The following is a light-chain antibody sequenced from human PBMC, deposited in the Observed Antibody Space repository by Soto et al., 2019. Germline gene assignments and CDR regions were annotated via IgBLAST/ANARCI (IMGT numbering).Light chain of an antibody. CDR1: SANIGAAYN. J-gene: IGLJ1*01. CDR3: SSDAGNYNYV. V-gene: IGLV1-40*01. Sequence: QSVLTQPPSVSGAPGQRVTISCTGSSANIGAAYNVDWYQQLPGTAPKLLIYGNNNRPSGVPARFSGSKSGTSASLAIAGLQAEDEADYYCSSDAGNYNYVFGTGTKVTVL. CDR2: GNN.